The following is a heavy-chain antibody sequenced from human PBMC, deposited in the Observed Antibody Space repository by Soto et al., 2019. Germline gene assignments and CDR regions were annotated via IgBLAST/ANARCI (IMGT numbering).Heavy chain of an antibody. V-gene: IGHV3-23*01. CDR1: GLTFNNYA. CDR3: ARVTSSRSYLIPTTPYNWFDP. D-gene: IGHD1-26*01. Sequence: GGSLRLSCATSGLTFNNYAMNWVRQAPGKGLEWVSGISGSGGSTYYADSVKGRLTISRDNSKNTLYLQMNSLRVEDTAVYYCARVTSSRSYLIPTTPYNWFDPWGQGTLVTVSS. J-gene: IGHJ5*02. CDR2: ISGSGGST.